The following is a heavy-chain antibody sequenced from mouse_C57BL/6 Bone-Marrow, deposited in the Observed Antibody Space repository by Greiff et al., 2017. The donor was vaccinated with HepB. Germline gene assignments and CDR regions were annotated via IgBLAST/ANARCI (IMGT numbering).Heavy chain of an antibody. Sequence: EVQGVESGGGLVKPGGSLKLSCAASGFTFSSYTMSWVRQTPEKRLEWVATISGGGGNTYYPDSVKGRFTISRDNAKNTLYLQMSSLRSEDTALHYCARDGYYPYYFDYWGQGTTLTVSS. CDR1: GFTFSSYT. J-gene: IGHJ2*01. CDR3: ARDGYYPYYFDY. CDR2: ISGGGGNT. V-gene: IGHV5-9*01. D-gene: IGHD2-3*01.